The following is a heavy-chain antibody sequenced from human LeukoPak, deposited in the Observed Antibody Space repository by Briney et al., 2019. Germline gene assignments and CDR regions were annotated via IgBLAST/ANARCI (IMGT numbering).Heavy chain of an antibody. J-gene: IGHJ4*02. CDR2: IYYSGST. CDR3: ARVDRGYSRVAPIDY. V-gene: IGHV4-31*03. D-gene: IGHD3-22*01. CDR1: GGSISSGGYY. Sequence: SETLSLTCTVSGGSISSGGYYWSWIRQHPGKGLERIGYIYYSGSTYYNPSLKSRVTISVDTSKNQFSLKLSSVTAADTAVYYCARVDRGYSRVAPIDYWGQGTLVTVSS.